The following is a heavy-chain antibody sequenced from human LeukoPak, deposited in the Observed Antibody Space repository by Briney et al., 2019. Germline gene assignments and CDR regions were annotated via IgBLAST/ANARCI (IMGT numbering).Heavy chain of an antibody. D-gene: IGHD2-15*01. CDR3: ARFFYSYFDY. V-gene: IGHV4-59*01. CDR2: VYYSGNT. J-gene: IGHJ4*02. CDR1: GGSISSYY. Sequence: LVKPSETLSLTCTVSGGSISSYYWSWIRQPPGRGLEWIGYVYYSGNTDYNPSLKSRVTISVDTSQNQFSLHPSSVTAADTAVYYCARFFYSYFDYWGQGTLVTVSS.